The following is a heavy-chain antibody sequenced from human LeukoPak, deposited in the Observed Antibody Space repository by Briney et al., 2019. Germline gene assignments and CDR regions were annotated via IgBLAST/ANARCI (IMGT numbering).Heavy chain of an antibody. Sequence: PGGSLRLSCAASGFTFSSYSMNWVRQAPGKGLEWVSYISSGSSSIYYADSVKGRFTISRDNAKNSLYLQLNSLRDEDTAVYYYARVVAGIDWFDPWGQGTLVTVSS. CDR1: GFTFSSYS. V-gene: IGHV3-48*02. CDR3: ARVVAGIDWFDP. CDR2: ISSGSSSI. J-gene: IGHJ5*02. D-gene: IGHD6-19*01.